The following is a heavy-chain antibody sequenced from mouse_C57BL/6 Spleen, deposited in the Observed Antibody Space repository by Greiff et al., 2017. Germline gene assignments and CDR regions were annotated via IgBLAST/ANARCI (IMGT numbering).Heavy chain of an antibody. CDR2: INPNNGGT. Sequence: EVQLQQSGPELVKPGASVKISCKASGYTFTDYYMNWVKQSHGKSLEWIGDINPNNGGTSYNQKFKGKATLTVDKSSSTAYMELRSLTSEDSAVYYCAKLGGNYGYYAMDYWGQGTSVTVSS. V-gene: IGHV1-26*01. J-gene: IGHJ4*01. D-gene: IGHD2-1*01. CDR3: AKLGGNYGYYAMDY. CDR1: GYTFTDYY.